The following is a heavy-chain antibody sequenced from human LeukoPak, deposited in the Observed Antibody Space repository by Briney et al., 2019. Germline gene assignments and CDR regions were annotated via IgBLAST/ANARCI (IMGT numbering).Heavy chain of an antibody. J-gene: IGHJ5*02. CDR3: AREGTYYGPKGWFDP. D-gene: IGHD3-3*01. V-gene: IGHV1-46*01. Sequence: ASVKVSCKASGYTFTSYYMHWGRQAPGQGLEWMGIINPSGGSTSYAQKFQGRVTMTRDTSTSTVYMELSSLRSEDTAVYYCAREGTYYGPKGWFDPWGQGTLVTVSS. CDR1: GYTFTSYY. CDR2: INPSGGST.